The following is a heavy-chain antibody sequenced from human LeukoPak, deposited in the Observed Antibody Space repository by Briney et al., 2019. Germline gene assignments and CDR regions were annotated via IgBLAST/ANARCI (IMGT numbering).Heavy chain of an antibody. D-gene: IGHD2-15*01. J-gene: IGHJ5*02. CDR2: ISAYNGNT. CDR3: AREVVVVAANWFDP. CDR1: GYTFTSYD. V-gene: IGHV1-18*01. Sequence: ASVKVSCKASGYTFTSYDINWVRQATGQGREWMGWISAYNGNTNYAQKLQGRVTMTTDTSTSTAYMELRSLRSDDTAVYYCAREVVVVAANWFDPWGQGTLVTVSS.